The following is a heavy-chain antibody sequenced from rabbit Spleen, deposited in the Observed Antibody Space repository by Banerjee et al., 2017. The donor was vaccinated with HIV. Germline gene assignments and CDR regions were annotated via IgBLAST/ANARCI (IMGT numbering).Heavy chain of an antibody. D-gene: IGHD6-1*01. J-gene: IGHJ4*01. Sequence: QEQLEESGGDLVKPEGSLTLTCTASGFSFSNSYWICWVRQAPGKGLEWIGCIYGSSGSTTSYASWTTGRFTISKTSSTTMTLQMTSLTAADTATYLCARDGSGYGYFALWGPGTLVTVS. V-gene: IGHV1S45*01. CDR3: ARDGSGYGYFAL. CDR2: IYGSSGSTT. CDR1: GFSFSNSYW.